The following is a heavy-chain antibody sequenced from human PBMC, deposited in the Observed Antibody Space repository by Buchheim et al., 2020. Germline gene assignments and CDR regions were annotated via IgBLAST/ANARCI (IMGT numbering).Heavy chain of an antibody. V-gene: IGHV4-59*01. Sequence: QVQLQESGPGLVKPSETLSLTCTVSGGSISSYYWSWIRQPPGKGLEWIGYIYYSGSTTYNPSLKSRVTISVDTSKKQFSLKLSSVTAADTAVYYCARDYDILTGYFVRNGMDVWGQGTT. J-gene: IGHJ6*02. CDR3: ARDYDILTGYFVRNGMDV. CDR2: IYYSGST. D-gene: IGHD3-9*01. CDR1: GGSISSYY.